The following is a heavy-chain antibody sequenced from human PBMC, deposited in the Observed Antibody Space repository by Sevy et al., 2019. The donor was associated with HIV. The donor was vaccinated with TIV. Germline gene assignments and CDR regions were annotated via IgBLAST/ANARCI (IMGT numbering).Heavy chain of an antibody. D-gene: IGHD2-2*01. V-gene: IGHV3-30*03. CDR3: AIYCLTSTCYSSYEI. CDR2: ISSDGSNE. J-gene: IGHJ3*02. Sequence: GGSLRLSCAASGFTFRTYGMHWVRQAPGKGPEWVALISSDGSNEYYADSVRDRFTISRDNSKNTLFLQMNSLSPEDTAVDYCAIYCLTSTCYSSYEIWGQGTMVTVSS. CDR1: GFTFRTYG.